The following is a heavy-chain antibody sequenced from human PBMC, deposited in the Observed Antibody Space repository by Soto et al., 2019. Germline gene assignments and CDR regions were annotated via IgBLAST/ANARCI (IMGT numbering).Heavy chain of an antibody. CDR1: GYTFTSYD. D-gene: IGHD6-13*01. Sequence: QVQLVQSGAEVKKPGASVKVSCKASGYTFTSYDINWVRQATGQGLEWMGWMNPNSGNTDYAQKFQGNVLITRNAPTSTPYMDGTSLRSEDTAVYDCFRRGYSSSQSDFYYHVMDVGGKGTTVSDSS. CDR3: FRRGYSSSQSDFYYHVMDV. V-gene: IGHV1-8*01. CDR2: MNPNSGNT. J-gene: IGHJ6*04.